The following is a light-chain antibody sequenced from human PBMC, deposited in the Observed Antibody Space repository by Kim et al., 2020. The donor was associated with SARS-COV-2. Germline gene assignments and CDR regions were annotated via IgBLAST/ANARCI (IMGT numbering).Light chain of an antibody. CDR1: KLGDKY. CDR2: QDS. Sequence: SPGQTARITCSGDKLGDKYACWYQQKPGQSPVLVIYQDSKRPSGIPERFSGSNSGNTATLTISGTQAMDEADYYCQAWDSSTVVFGGGTQLTVL. J-gene: IGLJ2*01. V-gene: IGLV3-1*01. CDR3: QAWDSSTVV.